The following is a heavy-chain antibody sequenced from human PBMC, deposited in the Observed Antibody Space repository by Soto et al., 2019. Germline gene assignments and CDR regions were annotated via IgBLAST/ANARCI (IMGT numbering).Heavy chain of an antibody. CDR2: ISWNSGFI. CDR1: GFIFDDYA. D-gene: IGHD3-22*01. CDR3: TKDIWSLNYDSTGPFDY. V-gene: IGHV3-9*01. Sequence: EVQLVESGGGSVQPGRSLRLSCAASGFIFDDYAMHWVRQAPGKGLEWVSGISWNSGFIGYADSVKGRFTISRDNAKNSLYLQMKSLRAEDTALYYCTKDIWSLNYDSTGPFDYWGQGTLVTVSS. J-gene: IGHJ4*02.